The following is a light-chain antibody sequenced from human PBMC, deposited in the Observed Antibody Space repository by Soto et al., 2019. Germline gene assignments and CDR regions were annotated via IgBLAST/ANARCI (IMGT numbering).Light chain of an antibody. J-gene: IGKJ2*01. V-gene: IGKV3-20*01. CDR2: GAS. Sequence: EIVLTQSPGTLSLSPGERATLSCRASQSVSSTYIAWYQQNPGQAPRLLIYGASSRATGIPDRVSGSGSGTDVTLTISRLEPEDFAVYVCQQYGRSPPFTFGQGTKVEIK. CDR1: QSVSSTY. CDR3: QQYGRSPPFT.